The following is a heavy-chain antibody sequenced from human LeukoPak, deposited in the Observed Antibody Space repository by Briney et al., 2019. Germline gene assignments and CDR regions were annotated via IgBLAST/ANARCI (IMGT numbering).Heavy chain of an antibody. CDR2: ISYDGSNK. Sequence: GGSLRLSCAASRFTFSGYAMSWVRQAPGKGLEWVAVISYDGSNKYYADSVKGRFTISRDNSKNTLYLQMNSLRAEDTAVYYCAYSLGKDTDYWGQGTLVTVSS. V-gene: IGHV3-30-3*01. D-gene: IGHD1-26*01. CDR1: RFTFSGYA. J-gene: IGHJ4*02. CDR3: AYSLGKDTDY.